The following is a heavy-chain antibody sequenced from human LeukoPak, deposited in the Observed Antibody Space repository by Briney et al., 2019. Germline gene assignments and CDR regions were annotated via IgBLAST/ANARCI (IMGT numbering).Heavy chain of an antibody. Sequence: SETLSRNGSGYTLSIISYYWGRLRQAPGNGLMGIGNNDYSGSTNYNPSLNSRVTISVDKSKSQFSLKMSAENAADPDVYYCARVRDSIRKAFDIWGQGTMVTVSS. CDR1: TLSIISYY. J-gene: IGHJ3*02. CDR3: ARVRDSIRKAFDI. CDR2: NDYSGST. V-gene: IGHV4-59*01. D-gene: IGHD3-22*01.